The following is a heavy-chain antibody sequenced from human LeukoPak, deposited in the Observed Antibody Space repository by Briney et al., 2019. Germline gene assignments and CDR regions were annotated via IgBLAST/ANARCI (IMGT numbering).Heavy chain of an antibody. Sequence: SVKVSCKASGFTFTSSAMQWVRQARGQRLEWIGWIVVGSGNTNYAQKFQERVTITRDMSTSTAYMELSSLRSEDTAVYYCARDRLRRDGYNDHDAFDIWGQGTMVTVSS. D-gene: IGHD5-24*01. J-gene: IGHJ3*02. CDR3: ARDRLRRDGYNDHDAFDI. CDR2: IVVGSGNT. CDR1: GFTFTSSA. V-gene: IGHV1-58*02.